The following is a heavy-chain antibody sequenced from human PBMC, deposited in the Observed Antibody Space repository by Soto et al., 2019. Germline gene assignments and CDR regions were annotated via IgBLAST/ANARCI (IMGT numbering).Heavy chain of an antibody. CDR2: ISYDGSNK. Sequence: GGSLRLSCAASGFTFSSYAMHWVRQAPGKGLEWVAVISYDGSNKYYADSVKGRFTISRDNSKNTLYLQMNSLRAEDTAVYYCARVPTFRGGGDYAFDIWGQGTMVTVS. CDR1: GFTFSSYA. D-gene: IGHD2-21*02. CDR3: ARVPTFRGGGDYAFDI. J-gene: IGHJ3*02. V-gene: IGHV3-30-3*01.